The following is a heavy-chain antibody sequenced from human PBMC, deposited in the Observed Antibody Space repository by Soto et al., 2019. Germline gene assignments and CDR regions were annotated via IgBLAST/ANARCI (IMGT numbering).Heavy chain of an antibody. Sequence: PGGSLRLSCAASGFTFSSYAMSWVRQAPGKGLEWVSAISGSGGSTYYADSVKGRFTISRDSSKNTLYLQMNSLGAEDTAVYYCATGHYDSGSWSMDVWGKGTTVTVSS. D-gene: IGHD3-10*01. CDR3: ATGHYDSGSWSMDV. V-gene: IGHV3-23*01. CDR1: GFTFSSYA. CDR2: ISGSGGST. J-gene: IGHJ6*03.